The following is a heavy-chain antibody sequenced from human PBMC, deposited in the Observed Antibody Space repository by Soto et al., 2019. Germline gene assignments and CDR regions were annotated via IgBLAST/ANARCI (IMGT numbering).Heavy chain of an antibody. V-gene: IGHV1-69*02. J-gene: IGHJ5*02. D-gene: IGHD2-15*01. CDR3: AWTASVVVVAAQYNWFDP. CDR2: IIPILGIA. Sequence: VSCKASGGTFSSYTISWVRQAPGQGLEWMGRIIPILGIANYAQKFQGRVTITADKSTSTAYMELSSLRSEDTAVYYCAWTASVVVVAAQYNWFDPWGQGTLVTVSS. CDR1: GGTFSSYT.